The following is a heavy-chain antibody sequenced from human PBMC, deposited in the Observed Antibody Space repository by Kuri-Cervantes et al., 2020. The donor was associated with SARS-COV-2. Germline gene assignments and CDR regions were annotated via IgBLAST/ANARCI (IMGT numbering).Heavy chain of an antibody. D-gene: IGHD6-6*01. CDR1: GFIFSDYY. V-gene: IGHV3-11*04. CDR2: IGPSGTTK. CDR3: ASFVPRVGY. J-gene: IGHJ4*02. Sequence: GESLKISCTASGFIFSDYYMTWIRQAPGKGLEWVSNIGPSGTTKYYADSVKGRFTISRDNAKNSLYLQMSSLRAEDTAVYYCASFVPRVGYWGQGTLVTVSS.